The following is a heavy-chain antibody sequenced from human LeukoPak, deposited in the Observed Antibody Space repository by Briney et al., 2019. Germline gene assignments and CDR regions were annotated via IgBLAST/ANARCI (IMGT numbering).Heavy chain of an antibody. J-gene: IGHJ4*02. CDR3: ARGLVGTDSSSSGGFY. D-gene: IGHD6-6*01. Sequence: SETLSLTCAVYGGSFSGYYWSWIRQPPGKGLEWIGEINHSGSTNYNPSLKSRVTISVDTSKNQFSLKLSSVTAADTAVYYYARGLVGTDSSSSGGFYWGQGTLVTVSS. CDR1: GGSFSGYY. V-gene: IGHV4-34*01. CDR2: INHSGST.